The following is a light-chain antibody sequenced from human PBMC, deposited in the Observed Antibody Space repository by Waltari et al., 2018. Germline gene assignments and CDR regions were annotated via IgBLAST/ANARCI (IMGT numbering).Light chain of an antibody. CDR1: QSLLYSSNRENY. Sequence: DIVMTQSPDSLAVSLGERATINCKSSQSLLYSSNRENYLAWYQQKPGQPPKLLIYWASARESGVPDRFSGSGSETDFTLTISNLQAEDAAVYHCQQYYSDPLTFGGGTKVEI. CDR3: QQYYSDPLT. J-gene: IGKJ4*01. V-gene: IGKV4-1*01. CDR2: WAS.